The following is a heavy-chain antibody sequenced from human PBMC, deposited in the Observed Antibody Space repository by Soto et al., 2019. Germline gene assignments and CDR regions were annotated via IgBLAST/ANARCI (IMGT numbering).Heavy chain of an antibody. J-gene: IGHJ6*02. CDR2: IWYDSSIE. D-gene: IGHD6-19*01. CDR3: ARDDIPGITVATYGMDV. Sequence: QVQLVESGGGVVQPGRSLRLSCAASGFTFSTYGMHWVRQAPGKGLEWVAVIWYDSSIEYYADSVKGRFTISRDNFKKTLYLQMNSLRAEDTAVYYCARDDIPGITVATYGMDVWGQGTTVTVSS. V-gene: IGHV3-33*01. CDR1: GFTFSTYG.